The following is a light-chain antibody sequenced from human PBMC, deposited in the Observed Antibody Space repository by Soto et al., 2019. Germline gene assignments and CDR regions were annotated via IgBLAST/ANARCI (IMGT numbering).Light chain of an antibody. Sequence: QSALTQPASVSGTPGQSITISCTGTSSDVGNYIFVSWYRQHPGKAPKLMIYDINNRTSGDSNRFSVSKSGNTASLTISGLQAEDEAYYYCDSYTTTASDDFGPVTKVTVL. CDR2: DIN. V-gene: IGLV2-14*01. J-gene: IGLJ1*01. CDR3: DSYTTTASDD. CDR1: SSDVGNYIF.